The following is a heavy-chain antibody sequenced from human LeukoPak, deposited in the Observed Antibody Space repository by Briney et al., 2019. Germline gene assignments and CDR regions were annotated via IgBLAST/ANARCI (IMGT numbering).Heavy chain of an antibody. D-gene: IGHD6-13*01. J-gene: IGHJ6*03. Sequence: ASVKVSCKASGYTFTGYYMHWVRQAPGQGVEWMGWINPNSGGTNYAQKFQGRVTMTRDTSISTAYMEMSRLRSDDTAVYYCARDSAAASRAYYYYYMDVWGKGTTVTISS. CDR2: INPNSGGT. V-gene: IGHV1-2*02. CDR3: ARDSAAASRAYYYYYMDV. CDR1: GYTFTGYY.